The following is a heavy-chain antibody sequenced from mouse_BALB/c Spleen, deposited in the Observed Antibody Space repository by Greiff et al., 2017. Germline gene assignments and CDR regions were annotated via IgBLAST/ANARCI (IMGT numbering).Heavy chain of an antibody. CDR3: TRLLYYENGYFDV. J-gene: IGHJ1*01. D-gene: IGHD2-4*01. CDR1: GYTFTSYW. V-gene: IGHV1-5*01. CDR2: IYPGNSDT. Sequence: EVKLQQSGTVLARPGASVKMSCKASGYTFTSYWMHWVKQRPGQGLEWIGAIYPGNSDTSYNQKFKGKAKLTAVTATSTAYMELSSLTNEDSAGYYCTRLLYYENGYFDVWGAGTTVTVSS.